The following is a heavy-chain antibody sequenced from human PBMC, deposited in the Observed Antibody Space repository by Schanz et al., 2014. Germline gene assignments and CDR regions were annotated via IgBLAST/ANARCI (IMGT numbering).Heavy chain of an antibody. CDR1: GFTFSEVY. V-gene: IGHV3-66*02. J-gene: IGHJ4*02. CDR2: IYGGGIT. CDR3: VKGGTNTLDS. Sequence: EARLVESGGGLVEPGGSLRLSCSGSGFTFSEVYMSWVRQAPGKGLEWVSVIYGGGITYYADSVKGRFTISRDNSKNTLYLQMNSLRGDDTAIYYCVKGGTNTLDSWGQGTLVTVSS.